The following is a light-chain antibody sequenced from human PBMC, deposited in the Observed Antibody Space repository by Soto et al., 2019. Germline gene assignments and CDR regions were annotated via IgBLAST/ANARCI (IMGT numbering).Light chain of an antibody. Sequence: EIVLTQSPGTLSLSQGERATLSCRASQSVSSSYLAWYRQKPGQAPRLLIYGASSRATGIPDRFSGSGSGTDFTLSISSLEPEDFAVYYCQQRSNWPITFGQGTLLEIK. CDR1: QSVSSSY. J-gene: IGKJ5*01. CDR3: QQRSNWPIT. CDR2: GAS. V-gene: IGKV3D-20*02.